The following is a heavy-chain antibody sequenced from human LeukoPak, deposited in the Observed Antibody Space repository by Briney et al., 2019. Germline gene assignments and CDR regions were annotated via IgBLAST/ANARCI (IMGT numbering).Heavy chain of an antibody. CDR2: IKSKNDGGTV. V-gene: IGHV3-15*01. J-gene: IGHJ6*04. CDR1: GFTFNNAC. Sequence: PGGSLRLSCVASGFTFNNACMSWVRQAPGKWLEWVGRIKSKNDGGTVDYVAPVKGRFTISRDDSKNTAYLQMNSLKTEDTGVYYCSTDVLDVWGKGTTVTVSS. D-gene: IGHD3-16*01. CDR3: STDVLDV.